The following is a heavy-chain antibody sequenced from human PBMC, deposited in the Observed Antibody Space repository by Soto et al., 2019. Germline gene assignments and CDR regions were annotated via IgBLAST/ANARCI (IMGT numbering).Heavy chain of an antibody. CDR1: GYTFTGYY. CDR3: ARGGSFGGVLVIGPLFDY. CDR2: INPNSGGT. V-gene: IGHV1-2*04. Sequence: ASVKVSCKASGYTFTGYYMHWVRQAPGQGLEWMGWINPNSGGTNYAQKFQGWVTMTRDTSISTAYMELSSLRSEDTAVYYCARGGSFGGVLVIGPLFDYWGQGTLVTVSS. D-gene: IGHD3-16*02. J-gene: IGHJ4*02.